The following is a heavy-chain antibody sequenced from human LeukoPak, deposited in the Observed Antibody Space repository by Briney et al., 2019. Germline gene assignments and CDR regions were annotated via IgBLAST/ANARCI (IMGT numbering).Heavy chain of an antibody. Sequence: SETLSLTCTVSGGSISSSSYYWGWIRQPPGKGLEWIGSIYYSGSTYYNPSLKSRVTISVDTSKNQFSLKLSSVTAADTAVYYCARRWSSSWYGWGNPRQYYFDYWGQGTLVTVSS. J-gene: IGHJ4*02. CDR1: GGSISSSSYY. D-gene: IGHD6-13*01. CDR3: ARRWSSSWYGWGNPRQYYFDY. CDR2: IYYSGST. V-gene: IGHV4-39*01.